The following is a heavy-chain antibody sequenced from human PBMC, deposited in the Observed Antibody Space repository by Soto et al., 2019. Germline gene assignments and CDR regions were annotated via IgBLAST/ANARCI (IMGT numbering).Heavy chain of an antibody. Sequence: ASVKVSCKASGYTFTSYCISWVRQSPVQGLEWMGWISAYNGNTNYAQKLQGRVTMTTDTSTSTAYMELRSLRSDDTAVYYCARDRVWFGETPTGPDAFDIWGQGTMVTVSS. CDR3: ARDRVWFGETPTGPDAFDI. V-gene: IGHV1-18*01. J-gene: IGHJ3*02. CDR2: ISAYNGNT. CDR1: GYTFTSYC. D-gene: IGHD3-10*01.